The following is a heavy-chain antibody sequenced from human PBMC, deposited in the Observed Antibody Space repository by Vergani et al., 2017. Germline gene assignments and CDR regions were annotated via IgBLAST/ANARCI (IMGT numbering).Heavy chain of an antibody. J-gene: IGHJ4*02. CDR3: ARLEQQLVPRNQAPDY. Sequence: QVQLVQSGAEVKKPGASVKVSCKASGGTFSSYAISWVRQAPGQGLEWMGRIIPIFGTANYAQKFQGRVTITADESTSTAYMELSSLRSEDTAVYYCARLEQQLVPRNQAPDYWGQGTLVTVSS. CDR1: GGTFSSYA. D-gene: IGHD6-13*01. CDR2: IIPIFGTA. V-gene: IGHV1-69*18.